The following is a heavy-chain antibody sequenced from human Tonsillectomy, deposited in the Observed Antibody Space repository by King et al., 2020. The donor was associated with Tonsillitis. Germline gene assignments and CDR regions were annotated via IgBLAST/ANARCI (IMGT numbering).Heavy chain of an antibody. CDR1: GFTFSNYG. V-gene: IGHV3-33*05. CDR2: TSYDGRTK. D-gene: IGHD4-23*01. Sequence: VQLVESGGGVVQPGRSLRLSCAASGFTFSNYGMHWVRQAPGKGLEWVAVTSYDGRTKYYADSVMGRLTISRDNSKNTLYLQMNFLRAEDTAVYYCARDSDYGGKSGFDYWGQGTLFTVSS. J-gene: IGHJ4*02. CDR3: ARDSDYGGKSGFDY.